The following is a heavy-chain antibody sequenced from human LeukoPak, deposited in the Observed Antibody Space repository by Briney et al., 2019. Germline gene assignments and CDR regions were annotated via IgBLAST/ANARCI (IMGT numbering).Heavy chain of an antibody. D-gene: IGHD6-19*01. Sequence: SETLSPTCTVSGGSISSYYWSWIRQPPGKGLEWIGYIYYSGSTNYNPSLKSRVTISVDTSKNQFSLKLSSVTAADTAVYYCARAGQWLVINGLNWFDPWGQGTLVTVSS. J-gene: IGHJ5*02. V-gene: IGHV4-59*01. CDR2: IYYSGST. CDR3: ARAGQWLVINGLNWFDP. CDR1: GGSISSYY.